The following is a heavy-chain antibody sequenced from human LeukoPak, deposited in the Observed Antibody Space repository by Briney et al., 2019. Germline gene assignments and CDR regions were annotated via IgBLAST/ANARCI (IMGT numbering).Heavy chain of an antibody. J-gene: IGHJ4*02. CDR1: GGTFSSYA. CDR3: ARVRGGKVYHLDS. Sequence: RASVKVSCKASGGTFSSYAISWVRQAPGQGLEWMGGIIPIFGTANYAQKFQGRVTITADESTSTAYMELSSLRSEDTAVYYCARVRGGKVYHLDSWGQGTLVTVSS. D-gene: IGHD2-2*01. V-gene: IGHV1-69*13. CDR2: IIPIFGTA.